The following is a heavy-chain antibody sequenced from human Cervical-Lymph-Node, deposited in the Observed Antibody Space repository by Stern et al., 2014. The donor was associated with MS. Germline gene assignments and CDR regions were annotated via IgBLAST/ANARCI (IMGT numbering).Heavy chain of an antibody. Sequence: VQLVQSGAGVKKPGASVRISCTATGSSFSSYWFSWVRQAPGQGLEWMGGIDPNVGTAPYAQALRGRIPICPDKAKRTGYMEMSGRTTDDTVDYFCAKDERVWSYWGQGTLITVSS. J-gene: IGHJ4*02. V-gene: IGHV1-69*06. CDR2: IDPNVGTA. D-gene: IGHD2-21*01. CDR3: AKDERVWSY. CDR1: GSSFSSYW.